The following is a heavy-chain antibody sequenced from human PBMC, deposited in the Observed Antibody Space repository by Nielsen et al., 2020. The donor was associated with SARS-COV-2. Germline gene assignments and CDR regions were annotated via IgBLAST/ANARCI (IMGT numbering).Heavy chain of an antibody. V-gene: IGHV4-39*07. Sequence: SETLSLTCTVSGGSISSSSYYWGWIRQPPGKGLEWIGSIYYSGSTYYNPSLKSRVTISVDTSKNQFSLKLSSVTAADTAVYYCARAGGWYGNWFDPWGQGTLVTVSS. CDR2: IYYSGST. D-gene: IGHD6-19*01. J-gene: IGHJ5*02. CDR1: GGSISSSSYY. CDR3: ARAGGWYGNWFDP.